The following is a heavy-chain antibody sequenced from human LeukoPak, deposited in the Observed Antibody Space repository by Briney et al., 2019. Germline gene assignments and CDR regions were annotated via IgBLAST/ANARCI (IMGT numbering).Heavy chain of an antibody. CDR3: ARDRKVGATPYFGMDV. D-gene: IGHD1-26*01. V-gene: IGHV1-69*04. CDR1: GATFSSYA. CDR2: IIPMLGTV. J-gene: IGHJ6*02. Sequence: ASVKVSCKASGATFSSYAINWVRQAPGQGLEWMGRIIPMLGTVNYAQKLQGRVTIIADKFTSTAYMEVSSLRSEDTAVYYCARDRKVGATPYFGMDVWGQGTTVTVSS.